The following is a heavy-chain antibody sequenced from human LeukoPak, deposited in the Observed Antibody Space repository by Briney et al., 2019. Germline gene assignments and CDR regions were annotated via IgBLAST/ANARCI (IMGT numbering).Heavy chain of an antibody. V-gene: IGHV4-61*01. D-gene: IGHD3-10*01. CDR3: ARGVAGIYGYYYYYYYMDV. J-gene: IGHJ6*03. CDR2: IYYSGST. Sequence: SETLSLTCTVSGDFISGSSYYWSWIRQPPGKGLEWIGYIYYSGSTNYNPSLKSRVTISVDTSKNQFSLKLSSVTAADTAVYYCARGVAGIYGYYYYYYYMDVWGKGTTVTISS. CDR1: GDFISGSSYY.